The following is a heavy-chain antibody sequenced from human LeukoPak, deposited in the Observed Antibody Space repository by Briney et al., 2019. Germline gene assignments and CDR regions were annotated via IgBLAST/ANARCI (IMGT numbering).Heavy chain of an antibody. J-gene: IGHJ4*02. CDR1: GFTFSSYG. V-gene: IGHV3-30*02. D-gene: IGHD5-18*01. Sequence: GGSLRLSCAASGFTFSSYGMSWVRQAPGKGLEWVAFIRYDGSNKYYADSVKGRFTISRDNSKNTLYLQMNSLRAEDTAVYYCAKDFNPVGYSYSSFDYWGQGTLVTVSS. CDR3: AKDFNPVGYSYSSFDY. CDR2: IRYDGSNK.